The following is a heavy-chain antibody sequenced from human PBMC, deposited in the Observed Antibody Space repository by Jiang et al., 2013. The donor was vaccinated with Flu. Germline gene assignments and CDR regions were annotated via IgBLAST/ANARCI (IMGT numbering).Heavy chain of an antibody. CDR2: INHSGST. CDR1: GGSFSGYY. J-gene: IGHJ4*02. D-gene: IGHD3-16*02. CDR3: ARVKSYVWGSYRYVYYFDY. V-gene: IGHV4-34*01. Sequence: LLKPSETLSLTCAVYGGSFSGYYWSWIRQPPGKGLEWIGEINHSGSTNYNPSLKSRVTISVDTSKNQFSLKLSSVTAADTAVYYCARVKSYVWGSYRYVYYFDYWGQGTLVTVSS.